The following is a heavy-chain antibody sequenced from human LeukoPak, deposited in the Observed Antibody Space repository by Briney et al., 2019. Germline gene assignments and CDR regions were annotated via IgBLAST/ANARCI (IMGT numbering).Heavy chain of an antibody. CDR2: IDPNSGGP. CDR3: ARERGISAFDI. J-gene: IGHJ3*02. Sequence: ASVKVSCKASGYSFTGYYMHWVRQAPGQGLECMGWIDPNSGGPNYAQKFQGRVTMTRDTSISTAYMELSNLRSDDTAVYYCARERGISAFDIWGQGTMVTVSS. V-gene: IGHV1-2*02. D-gene: IGHD3-16*01. CDR1: GYSFTGYY.